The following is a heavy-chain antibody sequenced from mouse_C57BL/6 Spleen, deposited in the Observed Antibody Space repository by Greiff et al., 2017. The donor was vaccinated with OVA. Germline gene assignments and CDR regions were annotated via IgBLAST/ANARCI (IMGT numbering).Heavy chain of an antibody. V-gene: IGHV1-69*01. CDR1: GYTFTSYW. CDR3: ARGQGYAMDY. J-gene: IGHJ4*01. Sequence: QVQLQQPGAELVMPGASVKLSCKASGYTFTSYWMHWVKQRPGQGLEWIGEIDPSDSYTNYNQKVKGKSTLTVDKSSSTAYMQLSSLTSEDSAVYYCARGQGYAMDYWGQGTSVTVSS. CDR2: IDPSDSYT.